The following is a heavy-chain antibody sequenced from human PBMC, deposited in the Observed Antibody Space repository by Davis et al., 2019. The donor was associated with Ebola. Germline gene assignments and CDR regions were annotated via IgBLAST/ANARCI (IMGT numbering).Heavy chain of an antibody. J-gene: IGHJ6*02. Sequence: GESLKISCAASGFTFSDYYMSWIRQAPGKGLEWVSYISSSGSTIYYADSVKGRFTISRDNAKNSLYLQMNSLRAEDTAVYYCARDPRGIAAADYGMDVWGQGTTVTVSS. CDR3: ARDPRGIAAADYGMDV. V-gene: IGHV3-11*04. CDR2: ISSSGSTI. CDR1: GFTFSDYY. D-gene: IGHD6-13*01.